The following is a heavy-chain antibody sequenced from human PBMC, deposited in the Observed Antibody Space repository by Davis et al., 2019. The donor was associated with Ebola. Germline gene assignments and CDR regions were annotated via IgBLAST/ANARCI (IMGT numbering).Heavy chain of an antibody. J-gene: IGHJ4*02. CDR2: ISTTGYST. CDR3: ARTRGEQYLASFDF. D-gene: IGHD6-13*01. Sequence: GGSLRLSCAASGFNFHQYAMSWVRQAPGKGLEWVSSISTTGYSTYYADSVKGRFTISRGNSENTLSLQMNSLRAEDTAVYYCARTRGEQYLASFDFWGQGTLVTVSA. CDR1: GFNFHQYA. V-gene: IGHV3-23*01.